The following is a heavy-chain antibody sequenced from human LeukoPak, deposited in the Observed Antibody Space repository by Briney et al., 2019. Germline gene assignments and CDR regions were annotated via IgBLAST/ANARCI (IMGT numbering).Heavy chain of an antibody. CDR3: ARTRLRFLEWLLPDH. D-gene: IGHD3-3*01. CDR1: GFTFSSYW. V-gene: IGHV3-7*01. Sequence: GGSLRLSCASSGFTFSSYWMSWVRQAPGKGLEWVANIKQDGSEKYYVDSVKGRFTISRDNAKNSLYLQMNSLRAEDTAVYYCARTRLRFLEWLLPDHWGQGTLVTVSS. J-gene: IGHJ4*02. CDR2: IKQDGSEK.